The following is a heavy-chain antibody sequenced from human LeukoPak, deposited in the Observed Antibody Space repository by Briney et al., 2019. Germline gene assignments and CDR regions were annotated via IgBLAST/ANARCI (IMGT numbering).Heavy chain of an antibody. CDR2: ISSSGSTI. V-gene: IGHV3-11*04. Sequence: GGSPRLSCAASGFTFSDYYMSWIRQAPGKGLEWVSYISSSGSTIYYADSVKGRFTISRDNAKNSLYLQMNSLRAEDTAVYYCARDSEYPRFWSGYYYYFDYWGQGTLVTVSS. D-gene: IGHD3-3*01. CDR3: ARDSEYPRFWSGYYYYFDY. CDR1: GFTFSDYY. J-gene: IGHJ4*02.